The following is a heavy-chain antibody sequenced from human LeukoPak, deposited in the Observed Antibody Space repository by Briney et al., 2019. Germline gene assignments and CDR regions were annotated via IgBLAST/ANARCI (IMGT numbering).Heavy chain of an antibody. V-gene: IGHV3-30*03. D-gene: IGHD1-1*01. CDR3: ARAPAGTTAYYYGMDV. Sequence: GGSLRLSCAASGFTFSTYGMHWVRQAPGKGLEWVAVISYDGSNKYYADSVKGRFTISRDNSKNTLYLQMNSLRAEDTAVYYCARAPAGTTAYYYGMDVWGKGTTVTVSS. CDR2: ISYDGSNK. CDR1: GFTFSTYG. J-gene: IGHJ6*04.